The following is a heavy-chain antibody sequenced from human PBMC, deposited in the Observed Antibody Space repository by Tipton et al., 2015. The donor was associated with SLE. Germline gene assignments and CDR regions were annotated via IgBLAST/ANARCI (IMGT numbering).Heavy chain of an antibody. CDR2: VFSSGST. CDR3: ARDRDIVLEPVPIPPAFDI. J-gene: IGHJ3*02. D-gene: IGHD2-2*02. Sequence: TLSLTCTVSSGSVSSGAYYWSWIRQHPGKGLEWIGYVFSSGSTYYNPSLKSRVTVSADTSKNQFSLKLSSVTAADTAVYYCARDRDIVLEPVPIPPAFDIWGQGTMVTVSS. CDR1: SGSVSSGAYY. V-gene: IGHV4-31*03.